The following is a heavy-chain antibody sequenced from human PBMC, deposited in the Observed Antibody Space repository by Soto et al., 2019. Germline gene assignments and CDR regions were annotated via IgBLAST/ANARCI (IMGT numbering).Heavy chain of an antibody. CDR1: GFTFSSYS. V-gene: IGHV3-48*01. CDR3: ARDGERYFDWVVPSYFDY. Sequence: PGGSLRLSCAASGFTFSSYSMNWVRQAPGKGLEWVSYISSSSSTIYYADSVKGRFTISRDNAKNSLYLQMNSLRAEDTAVYYCARDGERYFDWVVPSYFDYWGQGTLVTVSS. CDR2: ISSSSSTI. J-gene: IGHJ4*02. D-gene: IGHD3-9*01.